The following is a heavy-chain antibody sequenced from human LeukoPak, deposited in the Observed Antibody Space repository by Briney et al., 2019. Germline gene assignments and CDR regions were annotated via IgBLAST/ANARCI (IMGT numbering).Heavy chain of an antibody. CDR3: AKGFWSSSSCYGFDI. D-gene: IGHD2-2*01. CDR1: GFTFSSYS. CDR2: ISSSSSYI. Sequence: PGGSLRLSCAASGFTFSSYSMNWVRQAPGKGLEWVSSISSSSSYIYYADSVKGRFTISRDNAKNSLYLQMNSLRAEDTAVYYFAKGFWSSSSCYGFDIWGQGTMVTVSS. V-gene: IGHV3-21*01. J-gene: IGHJ3*02.